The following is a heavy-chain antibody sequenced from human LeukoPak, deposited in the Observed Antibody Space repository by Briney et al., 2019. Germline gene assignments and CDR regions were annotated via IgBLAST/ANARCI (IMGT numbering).Heavy chain of an antibody. V-gene: IGHV1-8*01. J-gene: IGHJ4*02. CDR3: ARGAPVAIFGPGYDEYFEY. Sequence: GASVTVSFTTSAYTFDNYDINWVRQAAGQGLEWMGWMNPDSGNTGYAHKFQGRVTMARNTSMTTAYLELTGLTSGDTAIYYCARGAPVAIFGPGYDEYFEYWGQGTVVIVSS. CDR2: MNPDSGNT. CDR1: AYTFDNYD. D-gene: IGHD3-3*01.